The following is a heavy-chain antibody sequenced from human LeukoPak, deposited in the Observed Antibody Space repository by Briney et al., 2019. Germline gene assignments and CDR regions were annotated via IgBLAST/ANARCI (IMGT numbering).Heavy chain of an antibody. CDR3: ARATLDCGGDCYYFDY. CDR2: INPNSGGT. CDR1: GYTFTGYY. J-gene: IGHJ4*02. Sequence: GASVKASCKASGYTFTGYYMHWVRQAPGQGLEWMGRINPNSGGTNYAQKFQGWVTMTRDTSISTAYMELSRLRSDDTAVYYCARATLDCGGDCYYFDYWGQGTLVTVSS. V-gene: IGHV1-2*04. D-gene: IGHD2-21*02.